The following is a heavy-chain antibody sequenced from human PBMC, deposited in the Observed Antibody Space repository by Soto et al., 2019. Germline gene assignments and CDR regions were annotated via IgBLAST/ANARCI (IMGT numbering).Heavy chain of an antibody. CDR1: GGSFSGYY. Sequence: PSETLSRTCAVYGGSFSGYYWSWIRQPPGKGLEWIGEINHSGSTNYNPSLKSRVTISVDTSKNQFSLKLSSVTAADTAVYYCARDKITGLFDYWGQGTLVTVS. V-gene: IGHV4-34*01. D-gene: IGHD2-8*02. CDR3: ARDKITGLFDY. J-gene: IGHJ4*02. CDR2: INHSGST.